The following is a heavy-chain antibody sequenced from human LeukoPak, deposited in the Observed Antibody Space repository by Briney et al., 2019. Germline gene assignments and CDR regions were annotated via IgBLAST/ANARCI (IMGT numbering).Heavy chain of an antibody. D-gene: IGHD6-19*01. CDR2: ISGSGGRT. J-gene: IGHJ4*02. CDR1: GFTFSNYA. Sequence: GGSLRLSCAASGFTFSNYAMSWVRQAPGKGLEWVSAISGSGGRTYYADSVKGRFTLSRENSKNTLYLQMNSLRAEDTAVYYCVKEIALAGTGFADYWGQGTLVTVSS. V-gene: IGHV3-23*01. CDR3: VKEIALAGTGFADY.